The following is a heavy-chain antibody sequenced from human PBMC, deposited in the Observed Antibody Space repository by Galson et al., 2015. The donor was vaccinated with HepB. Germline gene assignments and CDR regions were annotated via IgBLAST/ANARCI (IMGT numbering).Heavy chain of an antibody. CDR1: GFTVSSNY. CDR2: IYSGGST. D-gene: IGHD2-15*01. J-gene: IGHJ4*02. Sequence: SLRLSCAASGFTVSSNYMSWVRQAPGKGLEWVSVIYSGGSTYYADSVKGRFTISRDNSKNTLYLQMNSLRAEDTAVYYCARHYCSGGSCYWVDYWGQGTLVTVSS. V-gene: IGHV3-53*01. CDR3: ARHYCSGGSCYWVDY.